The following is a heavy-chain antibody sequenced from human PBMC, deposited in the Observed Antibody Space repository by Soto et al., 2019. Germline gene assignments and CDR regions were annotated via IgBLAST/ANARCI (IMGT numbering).Heavy chain of an antibody. Sequence: PGGSLRLSCVASGFTFNDYYMSWIRQAPGKGLEWLSYISVTSAYTNYAESVRGRFTISRDNAQNSVYLQMNSLRAEDTALYYCAITPRSSYGPVDYWGRGTLVTVSS. V-gene: IGHV3-11*06. CDR2: ISVTSAYT. J-gene: IGHJ4*02. CDR1: GFTFNDYY. CDR3: AITPRSSYGPVDY. D-gene: IGHD5-18*01.